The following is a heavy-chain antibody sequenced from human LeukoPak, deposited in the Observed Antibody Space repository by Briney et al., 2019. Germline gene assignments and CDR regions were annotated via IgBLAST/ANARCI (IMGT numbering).Heavy chain of an antibody. D-gene: IGHD4-17*01. J-gene: IGHJ4*02. CDR3: AREIYGDSDTYYFDY. CDR2: ISHNGVGT. CDR1: GLTFSSYA. Sequence: GGSLRLSCAASGLTFSSYAMHWVRQAPGKGLEYVSAISHNGVGTYYANSVKDRFTISRDNSKNTLYLQLGSLRAEDLAVYYCAREIYGDSDTYYFDYWGQGTLVTVSS. V-gene: IGHV3-64*01.